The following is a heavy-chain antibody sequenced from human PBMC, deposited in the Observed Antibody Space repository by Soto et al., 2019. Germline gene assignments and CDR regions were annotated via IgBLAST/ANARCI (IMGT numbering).Heavy chain of an antibody. J-gene: IGHJ6*02. V-gene: IGHV4-59*01. CDR2: IYYSGST. D-gene: IGHD6-13*01. CDR1: GGSISSYY. CDR3: AREGSSYGMDV. Sequence: PSETLSLTCTVSGGSISSYYWSWIWQPPGKGLEWIGYIYYSGSTNYNPSLKSRVTISVDTSKNQFSLKLSSVTAADTAVYYCAREGSSYGMDVWGQGTTVTVSS.